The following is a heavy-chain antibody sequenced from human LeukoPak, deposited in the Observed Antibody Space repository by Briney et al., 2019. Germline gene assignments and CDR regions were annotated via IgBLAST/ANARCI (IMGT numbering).Heavy chain of an antibody. Sequence: PGGSLRLSCAASGFTFSSYEMNWVRQAPGKGLEWVSYISSSGSTIYYADSVKGRFTISRDNAKNSLYLQMNSLRAEDTAVYYCARRPGYNYAFDYWGQGTLVTVSS. CDR2: ISSSGSTI. D-gene: IGHD5-18*01. J-gene: IGHJ4*02. CDR3: ARRPGYNYAFDY. V-gene: IGHV3-48*03. CDR1: GFTFSSYE.